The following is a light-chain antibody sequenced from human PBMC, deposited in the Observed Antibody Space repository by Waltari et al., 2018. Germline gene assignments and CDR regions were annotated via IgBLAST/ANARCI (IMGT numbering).Light chain of an antibody. Sequence: QSALTQPTSVSGSPGQSITISCTGTSRDVGFYNYVSWYQQYPGKVPQLLIYDVSDRPSGVSSRCSVSKSGNTASLTISGLQADDEADYYCNSYTGSSSWVFGGGTKLTVL. J-gene: IGLJ3*02. CDR2: DVS. V-gene: IGLV2-14*01. CDR1: SRDVGFYNY. CDR3: NSYTGSSSWV.